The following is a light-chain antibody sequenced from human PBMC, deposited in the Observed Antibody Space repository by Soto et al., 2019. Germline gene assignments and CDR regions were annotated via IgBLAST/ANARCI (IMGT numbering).Light chain of an antibody. J-gene: IGKJ5*01. CDR3: QQYETLPT. CDR1: QNINNY. Sequence: DVQMTQSPAALAASVVDRNTITCQASQNINNYFNWYQQKPGRAPKLLIYAASNLEAGVHSRFRGSGSGTDFTFTISRLQHEYIAAYYCQQYETLPTFGQGTRLEIK. CDR2: AAS. V-gene: IGKV1-33*01.